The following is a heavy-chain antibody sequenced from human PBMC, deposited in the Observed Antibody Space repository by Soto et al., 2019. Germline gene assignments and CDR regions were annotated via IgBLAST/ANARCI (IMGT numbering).Heavy chain of an antibody. J-gene: IGHJ6*02. CDR1: GGSFSGYY. CDR2: INHSGST. Sequence: SETLSLTCAVYGGSFSGYYWSWIRQPPGKGLEWIGEINHSGSTNYNPSLKSRVTISVDTSKNQFSLKLSSVTAADTAVYYCASSLQFTGNYYYYGMDVWGQGTTVTVSS. CDR3: ASSLQFTGNYYYYGMDV. V-gene: IGHV4-34*01. D-gene: IGHD4-4*01.